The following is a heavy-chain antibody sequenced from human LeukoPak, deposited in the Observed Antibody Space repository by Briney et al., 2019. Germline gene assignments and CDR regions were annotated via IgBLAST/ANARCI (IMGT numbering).Heavy chain of an antibody. J-gene: IGHJ6*02. D-gene: IGHD1-1*01. CDR2: IYYSGRT. CDR1: GGSITGYY. V-gene: IGHV4-59*08. Sequence: SETLSLTCTVSGGSITGYYWSWIRQPPGKGLECIGYIYYSGRTNYNPSLKSRVTISVDTSKNQFSLNLTSVTAADTAVYYCARRSIQYYAMDVWGQGTTVTVSS. CDR3: ARRSIQYYAMDV.